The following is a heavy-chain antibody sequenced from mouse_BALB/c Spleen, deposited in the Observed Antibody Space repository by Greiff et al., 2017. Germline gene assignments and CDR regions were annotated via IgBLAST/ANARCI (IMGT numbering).Heavy chain of an antibody. J-gene: IGHJ1*01. CDR3: ARRYGYGEDYWYFDD. CDR2: IYPGNSDT. D-gene: IGHD2-2*01. V-gene: IGHV1-12*01. CDR1: GYTFTSYN. Sequence: QVQLQQPGAELVKPGASVKMSCKASGYTFTSYNMHWVKQTPGQGLEWIGAIYPGNSDTSYNQKFKGKATLTADKSSSTAYMQLSSLTSEDSAVYYCARRYGYGEDYWYFDDWGAGTTVTVSS.